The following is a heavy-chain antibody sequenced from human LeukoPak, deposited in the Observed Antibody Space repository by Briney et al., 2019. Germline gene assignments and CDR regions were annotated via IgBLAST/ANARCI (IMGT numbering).Heavy chain of an antibody. J-gene: IGHJ5*02. D-gene: IGHD3-3*01. V-gene: IGHV4-4*09. CDR1: GGSISSYY. CDR2: IYTSGST. CDR3: ARGVYDFWSGYYYWFDP. Sequence: PSETLSLTCTVSGGSISSYYWSWIRQPPGKGLEWVGYIYTSGSTNYNPSLKSRVTISVDTSKNQFSLKLSSVTAADTAVYYCARGVYDFWSGYYYWFDPWGQGTLVTVSS.